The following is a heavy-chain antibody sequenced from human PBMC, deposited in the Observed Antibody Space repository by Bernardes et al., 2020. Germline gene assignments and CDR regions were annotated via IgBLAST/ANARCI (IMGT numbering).Heavy chain of an antibody. V-gene: IGHV3-23*01. Sequence: GSLRLPCAASGFTFNNYAMAWVRQAPGKGLQWVSVIRETDKTFYEDSMKGRFTISRDNSKNTLSLQMNSLRVDDSAVYFCARGRRVSEYSDFDFWGQGILVTVSS. CDR2: IRETDKT. CDR3: ARGRRVSEYSDFDF. D-gene: IGHD2-15*01. CDR1: GFTFNNYA. J-gene: IGHJ4*02.